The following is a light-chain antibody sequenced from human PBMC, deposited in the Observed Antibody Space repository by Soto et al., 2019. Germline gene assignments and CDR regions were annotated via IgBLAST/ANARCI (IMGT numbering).Light chain of an antibody. V-gene: IGLV1-44*01. J-gene: IGLJ2*01. CDR2: SNN. CDR3: AAWDDSRNGPV. Sequence: QSVLTQPPSASGTPGQRVTISCSGGSSNIGSNIVNWYQQLPGAAPKLLIYSNNQRPSGVPDRFAGSKSGTSASLAISGLQSEDEAHYYCAAWDDSRNGPVFGGGTKLTVL. CDR1: SSNIGSNI.